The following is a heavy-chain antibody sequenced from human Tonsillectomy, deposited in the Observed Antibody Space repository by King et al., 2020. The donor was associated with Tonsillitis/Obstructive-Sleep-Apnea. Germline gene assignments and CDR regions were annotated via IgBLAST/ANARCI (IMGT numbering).Heavy chain of an antibody. V-gene: IGHV3-30*04. Sequence: VQLVESGGGVVQPGRSLRLSCAASGFTFRSYAMHWVRQAPGKGLEWVAVISYDGSNKYYADSGKGRFTISRDNSKNTLYLQMNNLRAEDTAVYYCARDLPIVVLPAAIKGGFYYCGEGTLCTVSP. J-gene: IGHJ4*02. CDR3: ARDLPIVVLPAAIKGGFYY. D-gene: IGHD2-2*02. CDR2: ISYDGSNK. CDR1: GFTFRSYA.